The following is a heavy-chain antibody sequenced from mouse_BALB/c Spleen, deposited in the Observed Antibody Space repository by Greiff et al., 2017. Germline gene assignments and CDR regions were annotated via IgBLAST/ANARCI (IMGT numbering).Heavy chain of an antibody. V-gene: IGHV2-9*02. Sequence: VQLVESGPGLVAPSQSLSITCTVSGFSLTSYGVHWVRQPPGKGLEWLGVIWAGGSTNYNSALMSRLSISKDNSKSQVFLKMNSLQTDDTAMYYCARDRITTVEAMDYWGQGTSVTVSS. CDR1: GFSLTSYG. D-gene: IGHD1-1*01. CDR3: ARDRITTVEAMDY. CDR2: IWAGGST. J-gene: IGHJ4*01.